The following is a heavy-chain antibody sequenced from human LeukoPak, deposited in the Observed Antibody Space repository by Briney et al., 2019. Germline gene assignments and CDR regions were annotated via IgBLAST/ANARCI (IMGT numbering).Heavy chain of an antibody. Sequence: GASVKVSCKASGGTFSSYSITWVRQAPGQGLEWMGGIIPLFGTTNYAQKFQGRVTITADESTSTAYMELSSLRSEDTAVYYCATYGSGSWGGYWGQGTLVTVSS. V-gene: IGHV1-69*13. CDR2: IIPLFGTT. CDR3: ATYGSGSWGGY. J-gene: IGHJ4*02. D-gene: IGHD3-10*01. CDR1: GGTFSSYS.